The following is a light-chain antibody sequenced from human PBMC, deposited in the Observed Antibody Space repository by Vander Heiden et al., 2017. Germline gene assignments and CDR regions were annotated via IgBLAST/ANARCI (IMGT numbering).Light chain of an antibody. CDR2: SND. V-gene: IGLV1-44*01. CDR1: SSNVGSST. J-gene: IGLJ2*01. Sequence: QSVPTQPPSASGTPGQRVTISGPGTSSNVGSSTVRWYQQLPGTAPKLLIYSNDQRPSGVPDRFSGSKSGTSASLAISGLQSEDEADYYCAAWDDSLNGPYVVFGGGTKLTVL. CDR3: AAWDDSLNGPYVV.